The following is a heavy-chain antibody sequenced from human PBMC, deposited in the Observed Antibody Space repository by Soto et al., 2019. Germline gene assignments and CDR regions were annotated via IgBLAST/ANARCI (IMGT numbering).Heavy chain of an antibody. J-gene: IGHJ4*02. CDR3: ASDRYSSGWYDFAY. CDR1: GFTFSSYG. CDR2: IWYDGSNK. D-gene: IGHD6-19*01. Sequence: QVQLVESGGGVVQPGRSLRLSCAASGFTFSSYGMHWVRQAPGKGLEWVAIIWYDGSNKYYADSVKGRFTISRDNSKNPLYLQTNTLRAEVTAVYYGASDRYSSGWYDFAYWGQGTLVTVSS. V-gene: IGHV3-33*01.